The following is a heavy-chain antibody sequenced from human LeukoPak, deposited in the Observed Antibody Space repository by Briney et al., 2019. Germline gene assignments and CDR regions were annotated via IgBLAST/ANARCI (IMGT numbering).Heavy chain of an antibody. D-gene: IGHD6-13*01. CDR2: IYYSGST. V-gene: IGHV4-59*08. J-gene: IGHJ4*02. CDR1: GGSISSYY. CDR3: ARSSLAAAGTFIDY. Sequence: SETLSLTCTVSGGSISSYYWSWIRQPPGKGLEWIGYIYYSGSTNYNPSLKSRVTTSVDTSKNQFSLKLSSVTAADTAVYYCARSSLAAAGTFIDYWGQGTLVTVSS.